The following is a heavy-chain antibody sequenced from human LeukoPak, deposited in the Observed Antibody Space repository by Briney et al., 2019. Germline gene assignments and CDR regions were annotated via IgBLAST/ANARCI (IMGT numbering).Heavy chain of an antibody. CDR3: ARAIVVIPAAIRY. D-gene: IGHD2-2*01. V-gene: IGHV3-30*04. J-gene: IGHJ4*02. CDR1: GFTFSSYA. CDR2: ISYDGSNK. Sequence: PGRSLRLSCAASGFTFSSYAMHWVRQAPGKGLEWVAVISYDGSNKYYADSVKGRFTISRDNSKNTLYLQMNSLRAEDTAVYHCARAIVVIPAAIRYWGQGTLVTVSS.